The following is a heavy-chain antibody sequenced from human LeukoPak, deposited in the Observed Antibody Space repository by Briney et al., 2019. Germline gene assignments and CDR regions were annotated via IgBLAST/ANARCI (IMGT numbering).Heavy chain of an antibody. Sequence: SETLSLTCTVSGYSISSGYYWGWIRQPPGKGLEWIGSIYHSGSTYYNPSLKSRVTISVDTSKNQFSLKLSSVTAADTAVYYCARDPPAYYYGSGSYGTYDYWSQGTLVTVSS. CDR2: IYHSGST. CDR1: GYSISSGYY. J-gene: IGHJ4*02. D-gene: IGHD3-10*01. CDR3: ARDPPAYYYGSGSYGTYDY. V-gene: IGHV4-38-2*02.